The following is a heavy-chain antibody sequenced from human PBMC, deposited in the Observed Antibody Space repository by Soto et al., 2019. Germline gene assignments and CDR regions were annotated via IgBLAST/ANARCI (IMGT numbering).Heavy chain of an antibody. V-gene: IGHV1-18*01. CDR3: ASDKEFPDY. CDR2: ISAKNGNT. CDR1: GYTFTDYG. Sequence: QVQLLQSGAEVKKPGASVKVSCKTSGYTFTDYGITWVRQAPGQGLEWMGWISAKNGNTNYVQKFRDRVTMTTDTSTSTAYMELRSLTSDDTAVYYCASDKEFPDYWGQGTLVTVSS. J-gene: IGHJ4*02.